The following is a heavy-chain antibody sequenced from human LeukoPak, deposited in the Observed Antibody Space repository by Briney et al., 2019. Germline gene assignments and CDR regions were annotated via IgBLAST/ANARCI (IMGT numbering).Heavy chain of an antibody. D-gene: IGHD3-10*01. Sequence: SETLSLTCTVSGGSISSYYWSWIRQPAGKGLEWIGRIYTSGSTNYNPSLKSRVTMSVDTSKNQFSLKLSSVTAADTAVYYCARDRYGSGSYYKSWFDPWGQGTLVTVSS. J-gene: IGHJ5*02. CDR3: ARDRYGSGSYYKSWFDP. CDR1: GGSISSYY. CDR2: IYTSGST. V-gene: IGHV4-4*07.